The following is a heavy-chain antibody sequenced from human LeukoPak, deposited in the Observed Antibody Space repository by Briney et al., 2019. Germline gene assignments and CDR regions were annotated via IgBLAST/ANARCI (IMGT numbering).Heavy chain of an antibody. CDR3: ARTLFGDQYQLLHNWLDP. CDR1: GYTFTNYA. D-gene: IGHD2-2*01. CDR2: INTDTGNP. J-gene: IGHJ5*02. V-gene: IGHV7-4-1*02. Sequence: ASVKVSCKASGYTFTNYAMNWVRQAPGQGLEWMEWINTDTGNPTYAQGFTRRLVFSLNTSASAAYLQISSLKTEDTAVYYCARTLFGDQYQLLHNWLDPWGQGTLVTVSS.